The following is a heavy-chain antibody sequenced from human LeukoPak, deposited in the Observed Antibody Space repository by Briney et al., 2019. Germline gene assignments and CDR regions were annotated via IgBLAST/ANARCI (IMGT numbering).Heavy chain of an antibody. CDR2: ISSSSSYI. CDR3: ARSYASSSLDAFDI. J-gene: IGHJ3*02. V-gene: IGHV3-21*01. CDR1: GFTFTNYA. Sequence: GGSLRLSCAASGFTFTNYAMSWVRQAPGKGLEWVSSISSSSSYIYYADSVKGRFTISRDNAKNSLYLQMNSLRAEDTAVYYCARSYASSSLDAFDIWGQGTMVTVSS. D-gene: IGHD6-13*01.